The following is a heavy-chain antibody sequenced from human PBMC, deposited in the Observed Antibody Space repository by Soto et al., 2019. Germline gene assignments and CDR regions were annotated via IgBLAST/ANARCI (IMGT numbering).Heavy chain of an antibody. V-gene: IGHV3-23*01. D-gene: IGHD2-15*01. CDR1: GFTLSIYA. CDR3: ARVYCRGGSRSHLDS. Sequence: GGSLRLSSAASGFTLSIYAMSWVRQAPGKGLEWVSAISGSGGSTYYADSVKGRFTISRDNSKNTLYLQMNSLRAEDTVVYYCARVYCRGGSRSHLDSWGRGT. CDR2: ISGSGGST. J-gene: IGHJ4*02.